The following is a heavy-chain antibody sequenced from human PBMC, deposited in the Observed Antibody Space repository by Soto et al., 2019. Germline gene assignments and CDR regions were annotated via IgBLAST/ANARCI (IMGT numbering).Heavy chain of an antibody. Sequence: ASVKVSCKTPAYRFTSYIITWERQAPGRGLEWMGWIRSYNGDTNYAQKLQGRVTLTTDTSTTTAYMEMRNLRSDDTAVYYCASCRGSRTLRTNWFDPWGQGALVT. D-gene: IGHD2-15*01. CDR1: AYRFTSYI. J-gene: IGHJ5*02. V-gene: IGHV1-18*01. CDR3: ASCRGSRTLRTNWFDP. CDR2: IRSYNGDT.